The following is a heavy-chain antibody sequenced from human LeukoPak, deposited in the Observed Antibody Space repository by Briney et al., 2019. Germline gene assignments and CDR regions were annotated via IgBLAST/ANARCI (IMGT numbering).Heavy chain of an antibody. V-gene: IGHV3-23*01. CDR1: GFTFSSYA. J-gene: IGHJ4*02. CDR3: ARDLKTGYSSSWYSYYFDY. D-gene: IGHD6-13*01. CDR2: ISGSGGST. Sequence: GGSLRLSCAASGFTFSSYAMSWVRQAPGKGLEWVSAISGSGGSTYYADSVKGRFTISRDNSKNTLYLQMNSLRAEDTAVYYCARDLKTGYSSSWYSYYFDYWGQGTLVTVSS.